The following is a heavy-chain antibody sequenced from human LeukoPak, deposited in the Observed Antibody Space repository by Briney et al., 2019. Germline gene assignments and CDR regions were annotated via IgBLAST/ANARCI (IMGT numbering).Heavy chain of an antibody. D-gene: IGHD3-22*01. CDR1: GYIFTSYF. V-gene: IGHV1-46*01. CDR2: INPSGGST. J-gene: IGHJ4*02. CDR3: ARGLVVVIITRDRYYFDY. Sequence: ASVKVSCKASGYIFTSYFMHWVRQAPGQGLEWMGLINPSGGSTSYAQKFQGRVTMTRDMSTSTVYMELSSLRSEDTAVYYCARGLVVVIITRDRYYFDYWGQGTLVTVSS.